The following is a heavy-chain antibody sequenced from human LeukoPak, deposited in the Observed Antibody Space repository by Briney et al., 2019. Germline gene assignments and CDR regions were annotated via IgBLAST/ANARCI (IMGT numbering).Heavy chain of an antibody. V-gene: IGHV5-10-1*01. J-gene: IGHJ4*02. CDR3: AARARDYGDFDFDY. Sequence: GESLKISCKGSGYXFTSYWITRVRQMPGKGLEWMGRIDPSDSYTNYSPSFQGHVTISADKSISTAYLQWSSLEASDTAMYYCAARARDYGDFDFDYWGQGTLVTVSS. CDR2: IDPSDSYT. D-gene: IGHD4-17*01. CDR1: GYXFTSYW.